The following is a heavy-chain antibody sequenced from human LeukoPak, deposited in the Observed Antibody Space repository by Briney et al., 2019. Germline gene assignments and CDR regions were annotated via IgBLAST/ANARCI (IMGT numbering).Heavy chain of an antibody. D-gene: IGHD3-9*01. Sequence: PGGSLRLSCAASGFTFISYAMSWVRQAPGKGLEWVSAISGSGGSTYYADSVKGRFTISRDNSKNTLYLQMNSLRAEDTAVYYCAKGGYFDWFQYQAAFDYWGQGTLVTVSS. V-gene: IGHV3-23*01. CDR2: ISGSGGST. J-gene: IGHJ4*02. CDR3: AKGGYFDWFQYQAAFDY. CDR1: GFTFISYA.